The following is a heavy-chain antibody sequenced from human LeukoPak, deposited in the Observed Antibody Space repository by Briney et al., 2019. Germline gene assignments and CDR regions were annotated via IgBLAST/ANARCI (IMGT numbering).Heavy chain of an antibody. J-gene: IGHJ4*02. Sequence: SETLSLTCTVSGGSISSYYWSWIRQPAGKGLEWIGRIYTSGSTNYNPSLKSRVTMSVDTSKNQFSLKLSSVTAADTAVYYCASTPDYYDSSGYYWGFDYWGKGTLVTVSS. CDR1: GGSISSYY. CDR3: ASTPDYYDSSGYYWGFDY. V-gene: IGHV4-4*07. D-gene: IGHD3-22*01. CDR2: IYTSGST.